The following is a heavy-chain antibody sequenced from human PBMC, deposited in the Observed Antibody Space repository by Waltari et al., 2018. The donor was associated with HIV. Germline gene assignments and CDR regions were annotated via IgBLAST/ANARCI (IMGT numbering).Heavy chain of an antibody. CDR3: ARDLAYSSTWPSY. CDR2: ISFEGAKK. Sequence: QVRLVESGGGVVQPGRSLRLSCEASGFSFGGYDMHWVRQTPDKGREWVAGISFEGAKKNYIDSVKGRFTVSRDNSKNTMYLQMNNLRPDDTAVYYCARDLAYSSTWPSYWGQGTLVTVSS. CDR1: GFSFGGYD. J-gene: IGHJ4*02. D-gene: IGHD6-13*01. V-gene: IGHV3-30*03.